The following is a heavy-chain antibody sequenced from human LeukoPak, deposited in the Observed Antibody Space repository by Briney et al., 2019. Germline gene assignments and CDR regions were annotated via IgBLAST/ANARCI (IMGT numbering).Heavy chain of an antibody. J-gene: IGHJ4*02. D-gene: IGHD1-26*01. V-gene: IGHV4-59*02. CDR1: GGSVSSYY. CDR2: IHNSGRT. CDR3: ASSVGSTDY. Sequence: SETLSLTCSVSGGSVSSYYWSWIRQSPGKGLEWIGYIHNSGRTNYNPSLKSRVTLSVDTSKHQFSLKLTSVTAADAAVYYCASSVGSTDYWGQGTLVTVSS.